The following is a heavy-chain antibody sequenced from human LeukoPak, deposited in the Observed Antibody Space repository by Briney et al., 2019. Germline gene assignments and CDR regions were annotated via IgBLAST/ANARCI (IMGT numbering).Heavy chain of an antibody. V-gene: IGHV3-9*01. CDR2: ISWNSGSI. J-gene: IGHJ4*02. D-gene: IGHD2-2*01. Sequence: GGSLRLSCAASGFTFSSYGMHWVRQAPGKGLEWVSGISWNSGSIGYADSVKGRFTISRDNAKNSLYLQMNSLRAEDTALYYCAIIPAAMSQQTFRGPNWGQGTLVTVSS. CDR1: GFTFSSYG. CDR3: AIIPAAMSQQTFRGPN.